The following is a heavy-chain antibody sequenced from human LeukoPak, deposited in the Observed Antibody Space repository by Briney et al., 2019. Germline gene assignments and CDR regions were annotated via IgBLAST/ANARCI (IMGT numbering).Heavy chain of an antibody. D-gene: IGHD3-3*01. Sequence: GGSLRLSCAASGFTFSSYGMHWVRQAPGKGLEWVAVISYDGSNKYYADSVKGRFTISRDNSKNTLYLQMNSLRAEDTAVYYCAKDKGFWSGYLDYWGQGTLVTVSS. CDR3: AKDKGFWSGYLDY. V-gene: IGHV3-30*18. CDR2: ISYDGSNK. J-gene: IGHJ4*02. CDR1: GFTFSSYG.